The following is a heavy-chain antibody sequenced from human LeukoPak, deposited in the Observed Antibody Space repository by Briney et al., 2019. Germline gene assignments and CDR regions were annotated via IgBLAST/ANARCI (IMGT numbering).Heavy chain of an antibody. V-gene: IGHV4-4*07. J-gene: IGHJ4*02. CDR1: GGSISSYY. CDR3: ARSLGYCTNGVCFNFDY. D-gene: IGHD2-8*01. CDR2: IYTSGST. Sequence: SETLSLXCTVSGGSISSYYWSWIRQPAGKGLEWIGRIYTSGSTNYNPSLKSRVTMSVDTSKNQFSLKLSSVTAADTAVYYCARSLGYCTNGVCFNFDYWGQGTLVTVSS.